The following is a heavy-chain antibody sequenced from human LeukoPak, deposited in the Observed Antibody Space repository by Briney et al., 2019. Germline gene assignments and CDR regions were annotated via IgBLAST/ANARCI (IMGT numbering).Heavy chain of an antibody. CDR1: GYTFTTYG. CDR3: ARGRLSTGTMFDP. J-gene: IGHJ5*02. CDR2: ISAYNGNT. D-gene: IGHD1-7*01. V-gene: IGHV1-18*01. Sequence: GASVKVSCKASGYTFTTYGISWLRQAPGQGLEWIGWISAYNGNTNYAQKLQGRVTMTTDTSTSTAYMDLRSLRSDDTAVYYCARGRLSTGTMFDPWGQGTLVTVSS.